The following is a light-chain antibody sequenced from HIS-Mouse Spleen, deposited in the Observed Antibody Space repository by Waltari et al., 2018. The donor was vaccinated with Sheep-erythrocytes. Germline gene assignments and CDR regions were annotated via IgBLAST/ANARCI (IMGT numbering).Light chain of an antibody. CDR2: DVS. J-gene: IGLJ1*01. V-gene: IGLV2-11*02. CDR3: CSYAGSYNHV. CDR1: SLYVGWFNY. Sequence: QSALTQPASVSGSPGQSITISCTGTSLYVGWFNYVPWYQQHPGKAPKLMIYDVSKWPSGVPDRFSGSKSGNTASLTISGLQAEDEADYYCCSYAGSYNHVFATGTKVTVL.